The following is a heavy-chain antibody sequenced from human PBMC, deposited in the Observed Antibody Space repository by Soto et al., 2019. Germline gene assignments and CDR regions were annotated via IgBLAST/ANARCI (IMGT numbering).Heavy chain of an antibody. V-gene: IGHV3-33*01. CDR3: ARDGIGATAFWGYLDY. Sequence: QVLLVESGGGVAQPGTSLRLSCAASESIFRGYGMHWIRQTPGKGLEWVAVIRFDGSNVHYADSVKGRFTISRDNSRHTVYLQMNSLTVEDTALYYWARDGIGATAFWGYLDYWGQGTLVTVSS. J-gene: IGHJ4*02. D-gene: IGHD7-27*01. CDR1: ESIFRGYG. CDR2: IRFDGSNV.